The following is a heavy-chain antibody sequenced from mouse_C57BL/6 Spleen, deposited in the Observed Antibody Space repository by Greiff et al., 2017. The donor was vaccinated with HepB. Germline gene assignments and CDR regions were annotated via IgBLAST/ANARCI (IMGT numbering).Heavy chain of an antibody. Sequence: VKLQESGPELVKPGASVKISCKASGYAFSSSWMNWVKQRPGKGLEWIGRIYPGDGDTNYNGKFKGKATLTADKSSSTAYMQLSSLTSEDSAVYFCARRGSGYFDYWGQGTTLTVSS. D-gene: IGHD4-1*01. CDR2: IYPGDGDT. CDR1: GYAFSSSW. V-gene: IGHV1-82*01. J-gene: IGHJ2*01. CDR3: ARRGSGYFDY.